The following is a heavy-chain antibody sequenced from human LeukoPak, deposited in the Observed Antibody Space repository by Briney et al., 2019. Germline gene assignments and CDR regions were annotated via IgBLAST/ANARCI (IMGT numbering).Heavy chain of an antibody. D-gene: IGHD2-21*02. V-gene: IGHV3-21*01. CDR1: GFTFSSYS. CDR3: ARESDTVTPDY. CDR2: ISSSSSYI. J-gene: IGHJ4*02. Sequence: GGSLRLSCAASGFTFSSYSMNWVRQAPGKGLEWVSSISSSSSYIYYADSVKGRFTISRDNAKNSLYLQMNSRRAEDTAVYYCARESDTVTPDYWVQGTLVTVSS.